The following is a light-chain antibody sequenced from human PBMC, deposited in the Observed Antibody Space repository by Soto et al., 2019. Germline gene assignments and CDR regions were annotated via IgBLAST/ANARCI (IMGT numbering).Light chain of an antibody. CDR2: GAS. V-gene: IGKV3-20*01. Sequence: EIVLTQSPGTLSLSPGERTTLSCRASQSISSSYLAWYQQKPGQAPRLLVYGASSRATGIPDRFSGSDSGTDLTLTISRLEPEDFALYYCQQYSSTFWTLGQGTKVEIK. CDR3: QQYSSTFWT. CDR1: QSISSSY. J-gene: IGKJ1*01.